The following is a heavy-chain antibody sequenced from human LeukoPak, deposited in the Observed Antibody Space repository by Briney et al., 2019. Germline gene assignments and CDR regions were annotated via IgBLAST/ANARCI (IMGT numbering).Heavy chain of an antibody. CDR3: ARDGGYDFWSGYYWPNDY. J-gene: IGHJ4*02. CDR1: GFTFSSYG. V-gene: IGHV3-30*03. Sequence: GGSLRLSCAASGFTFSSYGMHWVRQAPGKGLEWVAVISYDGSNKYYADSVKGRFTISRDNARNSLYLQMNSLRAEDTAVYYCARDGGYDFWSGYYWPNDYWGQGTLVTVSS. CDR2: ISYDGSNK. D-gene: IGHD3-3*01.